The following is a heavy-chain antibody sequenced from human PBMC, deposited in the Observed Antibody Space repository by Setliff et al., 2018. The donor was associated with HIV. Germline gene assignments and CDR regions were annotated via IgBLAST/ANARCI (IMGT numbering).Heavy chain of an antibody. CDR1: GYSISSGYY. Sequence: SETLSLTCTVSGYSISSGYYLGWIRQPPGKGLEWIGNIYHSGSTYYNPTLKSRVTISVDTSKNQFSLKLSSVTAADTAVYFCARGPSTLRHNWFYPWGQGTPVTVSS. CDR3: ARGPSTLRHNWFYP. D-gene: IGHD2-21*01. V-gene: IGHV4-38-2*02. J-gene: IGHJ5*02. CDR2: IYHSGST.